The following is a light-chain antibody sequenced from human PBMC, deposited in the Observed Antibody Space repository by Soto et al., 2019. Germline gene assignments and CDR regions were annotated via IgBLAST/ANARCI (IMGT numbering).Light chain of an antibody. CDR2: DAS. V-gene: IGKV3-11*01. J-gene: IGKJ1*01. CDR1: QSVSIY. CDR3: QHRSNWPPWT. Sequence: EIVLTQSPATLSLSPGERATLSCRASQSVSIYLAWYQHKPGQAPRLLIYDASNRATGIPARFSGSGSETDFTLTISSLEPEEFAVYYCQHRSNWPPWTFGQGNRVEIQ.